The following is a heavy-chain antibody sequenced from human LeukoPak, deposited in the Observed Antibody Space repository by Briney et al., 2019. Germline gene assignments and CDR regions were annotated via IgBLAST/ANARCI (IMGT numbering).Heavy chain of an antibody. Sequence: SQTLSLTCIVSGGSISTYYWNWIRQPPGKGLEWIGYIYYTGSTNYNPSLRSRVTISVDTSKNQFSLKLTSVTAADTAVYYCARGTTVVTPWFDPWGQGTLVTVSS. CDR2: IYYTGST. CDR1: GGSISTYY. J-gene: IGHJ5*02. D-gene: IGHD4-23*01. V-gene: IGHV4-59*01. CDR3: ARGTTVVTPWFDP.